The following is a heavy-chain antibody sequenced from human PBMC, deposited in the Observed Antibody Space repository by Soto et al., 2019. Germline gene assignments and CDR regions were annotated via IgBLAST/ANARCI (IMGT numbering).Heavy chain of an antibody. J-gene: IGHJ6*02. V-gene: IGHV3-53*02. D-gene: IGHD1-1*01. CDR2: VYRGGST. CDR1: EFSVSDSS. CDR3: ARALGWNELLNTYYYGMDV. Sequence: EVQLVETGGGLIQPGGSLRLSCEVSEFSVSDSSMSWVRQAPGKGLEWVSVVYRGGSTDYADSVKGRGTVSRDTFKKTLFLQMDSLTVEDTAVYFCARALGWNELLNTYYYGMDVWGPGTPVTV.